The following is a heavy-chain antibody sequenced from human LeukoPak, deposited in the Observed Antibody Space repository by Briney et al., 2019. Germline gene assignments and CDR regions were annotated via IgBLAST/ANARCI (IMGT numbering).Heavy chain of an antibody. Sequence: SETLSLTCTVSGGSISSSSYYWGWIRQPPGKGLEWMGEIYHSGSTNYNPSLKSRVTISVDKSKNQFSLKLSSVTAADTAVYYCARVRQWDPIFYMAFDIWGQGTMVTVSS. D-gene: IGHD1-26*01. CDR1: GGSISSSSYY. CDR2: IYHSGST. V-gene: IGHV4-39*07. J-gene: IGHJ3*02. CDR3: ARVRQWDPIFYMAFDI.